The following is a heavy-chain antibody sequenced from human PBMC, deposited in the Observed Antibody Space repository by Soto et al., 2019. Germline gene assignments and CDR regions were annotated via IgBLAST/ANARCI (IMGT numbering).Heavy chain of an antibody. J-gene: IGHJ6*02. D-gene: IGHD6-19*01. V-gene: IGHV6-1*01. CDR2: TYYRSKWYN. CDR3: ARDVRNSGWYYYGLDV. CDR1: GDRVSSNSAA. Sequence: PSQTLSLTCAISGDRVSSNSAAWNWIRQSPSRGLEWLGRTYYRSKWYNDYAVSVKSRITINPDTSKNQFSLQLNSVTPEDTAVYYCARDVRNSGWYYYGLDVWGQRTTVTVSS.